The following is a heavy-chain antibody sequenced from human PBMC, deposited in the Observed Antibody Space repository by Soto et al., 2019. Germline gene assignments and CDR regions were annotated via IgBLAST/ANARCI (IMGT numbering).Heavy chain of an antibody. Sequence: GGSLRLSCAAAGFTFSTYAMHWVRQATGKVLEWFSAIGAADDPYYSGSVKGRFTISRENAKTSLSLQMNSLRVGDTAVYYCEGASSRQLTRRADYYLGMDVWGACITVTDSS. V-gene: IGHV3-13*05. CDR3: EGASSRQLTRRADYYLGMDV. CDR1: GFTFSTYA. CDR2: IGAADDP. D-gene: IGHD2-2*01. J-gene: IGHJ6*02.